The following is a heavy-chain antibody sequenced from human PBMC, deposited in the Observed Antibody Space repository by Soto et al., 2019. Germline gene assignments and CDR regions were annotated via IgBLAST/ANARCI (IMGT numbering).Heavy chain of an antibody. J-gene: IGHJ3*02. CDR1: GFTFSRYY. Sequence: EFQLVESGGGLVEPGESLRLSCAASGFTFSRYYMNWVRQAPGKGLEWVSSISTTSTYTHYADSLKGRFTISRDNAKKLLYLQMDRLRADDTAVYYCARDDGLSSTNVKAFDIWGQGTKVTVSS. CDR2: ISTTSTYT. D-gene: IGHD2-2*01. V-gene: IGHV3-21*01. CDR3: ARDDGLSSTNVKAFDI.